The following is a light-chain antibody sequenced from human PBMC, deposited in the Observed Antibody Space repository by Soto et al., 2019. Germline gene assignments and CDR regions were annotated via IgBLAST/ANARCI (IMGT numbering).Light chain of an antibody. V-gene: IGLV2-14*02. J-gene: IGLJ1*01. Sequence: QSVLTQPASVSGSPGQSITISCTGTSSDVGFYNLVSWYQHRPGKAPKLMIYEVNKRPSGVPDRFSGSKSGNTASLTVSGLQAEDEADYYCSSYAGSSNVFGTGTKVTVL. CDR3: SSYAGSSNV. CDR1: SSDVGFYNL. CDR2: EVN.